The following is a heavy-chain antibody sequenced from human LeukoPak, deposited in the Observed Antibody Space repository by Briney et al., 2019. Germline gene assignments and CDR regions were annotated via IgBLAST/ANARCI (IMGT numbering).Heavy chain of an antibody. CDR2: LYYSGST. D-gene: IGHD2-2*02. V-gene: IGHV4-31*03. CDR1: GGSISSGGYY. Sequence: SHTLSLTRSVSGGSISSGGYYWRWLRQPPGKGLEWIRYLYYSGSTYYNPSLKSRVTISVDTSKNQFSLKLSSVKAADTAVDYCASTYCSSTSCYRGFGAFDIWGQGTMVTVSS. J-gene: IGHJ3*02. CDR3: ASTYCSSTSCYRGFGAFDI.